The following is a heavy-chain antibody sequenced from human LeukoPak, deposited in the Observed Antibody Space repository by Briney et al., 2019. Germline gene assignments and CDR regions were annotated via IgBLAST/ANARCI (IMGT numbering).Heavy chain of an antibody. CDR3: ARKIPIDSSGLGN. V-gene: IGHV1-2*02. D-gene: IGHD6-19*01. CDR2: INPNSCGT. J-gene: IGHJ4*02. Sequence: VASVKVSCKASGYTFTGYYMHWVRQAPGQELDWMGWINPNSCGTNYAQKFHGRVTMTRDTSISTAYMELSRLRSDDTAVYYCARKIPIDSSGLGNWGQGTLVTVSS. CDR1: GYTFTGYY.